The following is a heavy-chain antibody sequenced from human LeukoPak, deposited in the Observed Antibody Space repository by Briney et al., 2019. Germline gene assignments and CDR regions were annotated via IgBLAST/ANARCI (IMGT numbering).Heavy chain of an antibody. CDR1: GYTFTGYY. CDR3: TRDQYYYGSGSYVV. Sequence: GAPVKVSCKASGYTFTGYYMHWVRQAPGQGLEWMGWINPNSGGTNYAQKFQGRVTMTRDTSISTAYMELSRLRSDDTAVYYCTRDQYYYGSGSYVVWGQGTLVTVSS. J-gene: IGHJ4*02. V-gene: IGHV1-2*02. D-gene: IGHD3-10*01. CDR2: INPNSGGT.